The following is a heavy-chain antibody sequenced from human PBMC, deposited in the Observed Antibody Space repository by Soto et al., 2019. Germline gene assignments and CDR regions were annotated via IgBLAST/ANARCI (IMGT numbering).Heavy chain of an antibody. CDR2: ISAYNGNT. V-gene: IGHV1-18*04. J-gene: IGHJ4*02. Sequence: ASVKVSCKASCYTFTSYGISWVRQAPGQGLEWMGWISAYNGNTNYAQKLQGRVTMTTDTSTSTAYMELRSLRSDDTAVYYCARDQRRYCSSTSCPGYYWGQGTLVTVSS. CDR1: CYTFTSYG. D-gene: IGHD2-2*01. CDR3: ARDQRRYCSSTSCPGYY.